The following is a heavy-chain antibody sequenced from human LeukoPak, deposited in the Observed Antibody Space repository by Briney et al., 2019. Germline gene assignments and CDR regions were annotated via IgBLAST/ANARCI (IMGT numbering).Heavy chain of an antibody. CDR3: ARGFPLSGYDSSGYYLY. CDR1: GYTFTSYS. D-gene: IGHD3-22*01. Sequence: ASVKVSCKASGYTFTSYSMHWVRQAPGQGLEWMGIINPSGGSTSYAQKFQGRVTMTRDTSTSTVYMELSSLRSEDTAVYYCARGFPLSGYDSSGYYLYWGQGTLVTVSS. V-gene: IGHV1-46*01. CDR2: INPSGGST. J-gene: IGHJ4*02.